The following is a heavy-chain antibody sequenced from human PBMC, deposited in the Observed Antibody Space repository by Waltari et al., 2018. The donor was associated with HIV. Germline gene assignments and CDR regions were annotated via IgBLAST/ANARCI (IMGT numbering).Heavy chain of an antibody. D-gene: IGHD2-21*02. J-gene: IGHJ5*02. CDR3: ARDRGTYCGGDCPWFDP. V-gene: IGHV1-2*02. CDR2: INPNSGGT. CDR1: GYTFTGYY. Sequence: QVQLVQSGDEVKKLGASVKVPCKAAGYTFTGYYMHWVRQAPGQGLEWMGWINPNSGGTNYAQKFQGRVTMTRDTSISTAYMELSRLRSDDTAVYYCARDRGTYCGGDCPWFDPWGQGTLVTVSS.